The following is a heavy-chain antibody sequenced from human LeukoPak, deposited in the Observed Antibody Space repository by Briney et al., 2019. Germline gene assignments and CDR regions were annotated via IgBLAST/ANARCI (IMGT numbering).Heavy chain of an antibody. V-gene: IGHV4-39*01. J-gene: IGHJ6*03. Sequence: SETLSLTCTVSGGSISSSSYYWGWIRQPPGKGLEWIGSIHYSGSTNYNPSLKSRVTISVDTSKNQFSLKLSSVTAADTAVYYCARLPKLGTRGYYYYYMDVWGKGTTVTISS. CDR2: IHYSGST. CDR3: ARLPKLGTRGYYYYYMDV. CDR1: GGSISSSSYY. D-gene: IGHD7-27*01.